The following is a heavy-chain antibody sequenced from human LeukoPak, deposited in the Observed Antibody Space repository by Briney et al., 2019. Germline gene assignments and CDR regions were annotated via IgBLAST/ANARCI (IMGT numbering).Heavy chain of an antibody. D-gene: IGHD6-19*01. J-gene: IGHJ2*01. CDR2: ITSSRIYI. V-gene: IGHV3-21*01. CDR1: GFTFSTYS. CDR3: ARLFLYAVTGTGRIDWYFDL. Sequence: GGSLRLSCAASGFTFSTYSMNWVRQAPGKGLEWVSSITSSRIYIYYADSVKGRFTISRDNAKNSLYLQMNSLRAEDTAVYYCARLFLYAVTGTGRIDWYFDLWGRGTLVTVSS.